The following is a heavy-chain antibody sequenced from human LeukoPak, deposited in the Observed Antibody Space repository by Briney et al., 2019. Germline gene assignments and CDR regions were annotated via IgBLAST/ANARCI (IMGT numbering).Heavy chain of an antibody. CDR1: GFTFSSYA. CDR3: AKKGYNWNDCLDY. Sequence: PGGSLRLSCAASGFTFSSYAMTWVRQAPGKRLEWVSVISGSAGNTHYADSVKGRFTISRDNSKNTVCLEMNSLRAEDTAVYYCAKKGYNWNDCLDYWGQGTLVTVSS. J-gene: IGHJ4*02. D-gene: IGHD1-20*01. V-gene: IGHV3-23*01. CDR2: ISGSAGNT.